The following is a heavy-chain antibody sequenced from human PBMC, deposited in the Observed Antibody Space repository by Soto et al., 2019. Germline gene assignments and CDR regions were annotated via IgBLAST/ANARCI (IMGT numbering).Heavy chain of an antibody. CDR1: GYTFTSYG. CDR2: SSAYNGNT. J-gene: IGHJ4*02. D-gene: IGHD3-10*01. Sequence: QVQLVQSGAEVKKPGGSVKVSCKASGYTFTSYGISWVRQAPGQGLEWMGWSSAYNGNTNYAQKLQGRVTMTTDTSTSTAYMELRSLRSDDTAVYYCAGPWFGEFVYYFDYWGQGTLVTVSS. CDR3: AGPWFGEFVYYFDY. V-gene: IGHV1-18*01.